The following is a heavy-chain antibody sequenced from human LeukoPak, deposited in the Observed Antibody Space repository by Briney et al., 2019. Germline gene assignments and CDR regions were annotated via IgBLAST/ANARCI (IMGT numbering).Heavy chain of an antibody. CDR1: GFTVSSNY. J-gene: IGHJ6*02. Sequence: GGSLRLSCAASGFTVSSNYMSWVRQAPGKGLEWVSVIYSGGSTYYADSVKGRFTISRDNSKNTLYLQMNSLRAGDTAVYYCARDGGDDYYYYGMDVWGQGTTVTVSS. CDR2: IYSGGST. CDR3: ARDGGDDYYYYGMDV. V-gene: IGHV3-66*02. D-gene: IGHD2-21*02.